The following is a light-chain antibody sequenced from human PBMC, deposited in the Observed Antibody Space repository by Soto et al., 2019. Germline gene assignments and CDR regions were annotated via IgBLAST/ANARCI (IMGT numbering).Light chain of an antibody. CDR2: GAS. CDR1: QSLSTG. J-gene: IGKJ1*01. V-gene: IGKV3-15*01. Sequence: IGITQSPAPLSVSPLGIFTLSVVATQSLSTGLAWYQQKPGQAPRLLIHGASTRATGIPDRFSGSGSGTDFTLTISRLQSEDFAVYYCQQYYDWPRTFGQGTKVDIK. CDR3: QQYYDWPRT.